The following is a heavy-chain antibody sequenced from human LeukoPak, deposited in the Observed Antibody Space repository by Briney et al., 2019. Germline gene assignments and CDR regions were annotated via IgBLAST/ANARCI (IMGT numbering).Heavy chain of an antibody. D-gene: IGHD2-2*02. CDR2: ISYDGSNK. V-gene: IGHV3-30*04. CDR1: GFTFSSYA. J-gene: IGHJ6*02. Sequence: GGSLRLSCAASGFTFSSYAMHWVRQAPGKGLAWVAVISYDGSNKYYADSVKGRFTISRDNSKNTLYLQMNSLRAEDTAVYYCARSTLDCSSTSCYTAIYYYGMDVWGQGTTVTVSS. CDR3: ARSTLDCSSTSCYTAIYYYGMDV.